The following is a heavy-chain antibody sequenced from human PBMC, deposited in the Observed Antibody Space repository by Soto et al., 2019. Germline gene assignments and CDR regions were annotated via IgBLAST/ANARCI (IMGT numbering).Heavy chain of an antibody. CDR2: ITNDGANT. J-gene: IGHJ4*02. CDR3: AENRGHWWVDX. D-gene: IGHD2-8*02. Sequence: PGGSLRLSCAASGFTFSSYAMSWVRQAPGEGLEWVSAITNDGANTYYADSVKGRFTISRDSSKNTLFLQMNSLRVDDTAIYYCAENRGHWWVDXWAQGTLVTVSS. CDR1: GFTFSSYA. V-gene: IGHV3-23*01.